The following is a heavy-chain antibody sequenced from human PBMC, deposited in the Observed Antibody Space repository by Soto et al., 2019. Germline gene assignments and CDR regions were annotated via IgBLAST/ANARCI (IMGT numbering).Heavy chain of an antibody. CDR3: ARCSRVIFFDWNGCDSWWLDS. V-gene: IGHV1-18*01. D-gene: IGHD3-9*01. Sequence: ASVKVSCKASGYTFTSHGISWVRQAPGQGLEWMGWISAYNGNTNYAQKLQGRVTMTTDTSTSTAYMQLRRLRSEATAVYYCARCSRVIFFDWNGCDSWWLDSWGQGTLVTVSS. CDR2: ISAYNGNT. CDR1: GYTFTSHG. J-gene: IGHJ5*01.